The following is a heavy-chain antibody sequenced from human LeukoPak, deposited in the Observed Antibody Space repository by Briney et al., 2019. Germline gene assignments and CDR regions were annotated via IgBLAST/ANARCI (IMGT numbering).Heavy chain of an antibody. CDR2: IYHSGST. D-gene: IGHD3-22*01. J-gene: IGHJ4*02. Sequence: SETLSLTCAVSGYSISSGYYWGWIRQPPGKGLEWIGSIYHSGSTYYNPSLKSRVTISVDTSKNQFSLKLSSVTAADTAVYYCASPSYYYDSSGYYYAFDYWGQGTLVTVSS. CDR3: ASPSYYYDSSGYYYAFDY. CDR1: GYSISSGYY. V-gene: IGHV4-38-2*01.